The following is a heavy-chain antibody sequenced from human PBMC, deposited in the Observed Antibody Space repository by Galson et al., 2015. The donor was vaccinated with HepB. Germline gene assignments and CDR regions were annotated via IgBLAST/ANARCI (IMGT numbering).Heavy chain of an antibody. CDR2: IIPIFGTA. J-gene: IGHJ4*02. CDR1: GGTFSNYA. CDR3: ARDRNCSGGSCYSDTGLFDY. V-gene: IGHV1-69*13. Sequence: SVKVSCKASGGTFSNYAISWVRQAPGQGLEWMGGIIPIFGTANYAQKFQGRVTITADESTSTAYMELSSLRSEDTAVYYCARDRNCSGGSCYSDTGLFDYWGQGTLVTVSS. D-gene: IGHD2-15*01.